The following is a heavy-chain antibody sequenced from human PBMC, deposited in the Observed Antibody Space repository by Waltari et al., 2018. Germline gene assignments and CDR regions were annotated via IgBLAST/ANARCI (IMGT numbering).Heavy chain of an antibody. CDR1: GFTFGSYG. CDR2: IKQDGSEK. D-gene: IGHD6-19*01. V-gene: IGHV3-7*01. Sequence: EVQLVESGGGLVQPGGSLRLSGAASGFTFGSYGMSWVRQAPGKGLEWVANIKQDGSEKYYVDSVKGRFTISRDNAKNSLYLQMNSLRAEDTAVYYCTREKWAVAGTVGYWGQGTLVTVSS. J-gene: IGHJ4*02. CDR3: TREKWAVAGTVGY.